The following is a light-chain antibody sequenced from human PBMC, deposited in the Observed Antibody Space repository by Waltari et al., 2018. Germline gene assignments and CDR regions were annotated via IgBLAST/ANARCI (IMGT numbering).Light chain of an antibody. Sequence: EIVLTQSPATLSVSPGARATVSCRASQNVSIFLAWYQHKPGQAPKRIIYDVGNRATRIPPRFSGSGSGTDFTLTISRFESEDSAVYSCQQRSIWPPITFGQGTRLEIK. CDR1: QNVSIF. J-gene: IGKJ5*01. V-gene: IGKV3-11*01. CDR2: DVG. CDR3: QQRSIWPPIT.